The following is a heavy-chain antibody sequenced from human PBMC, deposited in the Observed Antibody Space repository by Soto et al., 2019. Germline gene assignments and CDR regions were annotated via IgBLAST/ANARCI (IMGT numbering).Heavy chain of an antibody. J-gene: IGHJ6*02. V-gene: IGHV4-34*01. CDR1: GGSFSGYY. D-gene: IGHD4-17*01. CDR2: INHSGST. Sequence: SETLSLTCAVYGGSFSGYYWSWIRQPPGKGLEWIGEINHSGSTNYNPSLKSRVTISVDTSKNQFSLKLSSVTAADTAVYYCARGGPSRGTTVTRYYYYGMDVWGQGTTVTVSS. CDR3: ARGGPSRGTTVTRYYYYGMDV.